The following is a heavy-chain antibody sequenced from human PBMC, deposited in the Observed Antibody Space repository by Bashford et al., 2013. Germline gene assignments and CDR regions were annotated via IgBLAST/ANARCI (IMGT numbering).Heavy chain of an antibody. CDR3: ARDRGQQWSTYFDY. CDR1: GYTFTSYG. Sequence: ASVKVSCKASGYTFTSYGISWVREAPGQGLEWMGWISADNGNTNYAQNLQGRVTMTTDTSTSTAYMELRSLRSDDTAVYYCARDRGQQWSTYFDYWAQGTLVTVSS. CDR2: ISADNGNT. D-gene: IGHD5-18*01. J-gene: IGHJ4*02. V-gene: IGHV1-18*04.